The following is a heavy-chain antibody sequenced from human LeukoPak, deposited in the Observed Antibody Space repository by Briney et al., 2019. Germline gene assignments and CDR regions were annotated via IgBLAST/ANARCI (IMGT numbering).Heavy chain of an antibody. V-gene: IGHV3-23*01. J-gene: IGHJ4*02. CDR3: SNQLELLGPDYFDY. D-gene: IGHD1-7*01. CDR2: ISGSGGRS. CDR1: GFTFSSYA. Sequence: PGGSLTHSCAASGFTFSSYAMSWVRQAPGKGLAWVSAISGSGGRSCYADLVKGRFTISRDISKYTLYLQLNSLGAADKAVYYCSNQLELLGPDYFDYWVQGTPVTVPS.